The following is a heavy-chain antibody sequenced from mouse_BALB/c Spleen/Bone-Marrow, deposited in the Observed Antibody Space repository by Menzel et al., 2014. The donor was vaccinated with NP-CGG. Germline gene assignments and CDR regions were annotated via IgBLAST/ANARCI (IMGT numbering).Heavy chain of an antibody. Sequence: EVQLVESGGGLVKPGGSLKLSCAASGFTFSDYYIYWVRQTPEKRLEWVATISDGGTNTYYPDTVKGRFTISRDNAKNNLYLQMNGLKSEDTAMYYCVRDGDYRYACFTYWGQGTLVTVSA. CDR2: ISDGGTNT. V-gene: IGHV5-4*02. D-gene: IGHD2-14*01. CDR3: VRDGDYRYACFTY. CDR1: GFTFSDYY. J-gene: IGHJ3*01.